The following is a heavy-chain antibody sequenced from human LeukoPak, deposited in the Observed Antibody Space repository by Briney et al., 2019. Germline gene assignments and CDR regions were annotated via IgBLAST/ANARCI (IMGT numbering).Heavy chain of an antibody. CDR2: MYYSGST. D-gene: IGHD3-22*01. J-gene: IGHJ4*02. CDR1: GGSISSSNYY. V-gene: IGHV4-39*01. Sequence: SETLSLTCTVSGGSISSSNYYWGWIRRPPGKGLECIGSMYYSGSTFYNPPLKSRVTISVDTSKNQFSLKLRSVTAADTAVYYCVRLNGGYYEAIFDYWGQGTLVTVSS. CDR3: VRLNGGYYEAIFDY.